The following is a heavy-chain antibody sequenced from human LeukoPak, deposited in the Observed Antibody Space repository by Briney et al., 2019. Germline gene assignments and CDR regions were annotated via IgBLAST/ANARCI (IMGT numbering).Heavy chain of an antibody. CDR1: GFTFSDFY. D-gene: IGHD2-2*01. J-gene: IGHJ2*01. CDR3: ARPYCSSTSCSPYWYFDL. V-gene: IGHV3-11*06. CDR2: ISSSSSYI. Sequence: GGSLRLSCAASGFTFSDFYMSWIRQAPGKGLEWVSSISSSSSYIYYADSVKGRFTISRDNAKSSLYLQMNSLRAEDTAVYYCARPYCSSTSCSPYWYFDLWGRGTLVTVSS.